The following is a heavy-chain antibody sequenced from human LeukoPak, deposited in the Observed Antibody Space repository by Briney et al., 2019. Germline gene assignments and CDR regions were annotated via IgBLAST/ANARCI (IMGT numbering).Heavy chain of an antibody. CDR1: GFTFSSNG. D-gene: IGHD3-10*01. Sequence: GVSLTLSCAAAGFTFSSNGMRWVRHAPGEGREWGAVILYGGSNKYYTHSLTGRFTISRDNSKKPLYLKMHRLRAQDPAVYYCARAVTYYYCSGGSWFDPWGQGTLVTVSS. J-gene: IGHJ5*02. CDR3: ARAVTYYYCSGGSWFDP. V-gene: IGHV3-33*01. CDR2: ILYGGSNK.